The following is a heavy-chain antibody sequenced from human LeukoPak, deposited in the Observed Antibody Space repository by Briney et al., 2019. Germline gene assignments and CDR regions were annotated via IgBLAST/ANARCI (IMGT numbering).Heavy chain of an antibody. V-gene: IGHV4-38-2*01. J-gene: IGHJ4*02. CDR2: IYHSGST. CDR1: GYSISSGYY. D-gene: IGHD3-22*01. Sequence: SETLSLTCAVSGYSISSGYYWGWIRQPPGKGLEWIGNIYHSGSTYYNPSLKSRVTISVDTSKNQFSLKLSSVTAADTAVYYCARMGSSGYYYQASDYWGQGTLVTVSS. CDR3: ARMGSSGYYYQASDY.